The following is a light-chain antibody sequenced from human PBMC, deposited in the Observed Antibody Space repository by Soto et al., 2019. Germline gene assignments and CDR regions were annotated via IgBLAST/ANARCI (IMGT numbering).Light chain of an antibody. CDR3: QQRSDWPPSLT. CDR1: QIVTSY. V-gene: IGKV3-11*01. Sequence: EIVLTQSAATLSLSPGERATLSCRASQIVTSYLAWYQHKPGQAPRLLIHDASSRATGIPARFSGSGSGTHFTLTISSLEPEDFAVYYCQQRSDWPPSLTFGGGTKVDIK. J-gene: IGKJ4*01. CDR2: DAS.